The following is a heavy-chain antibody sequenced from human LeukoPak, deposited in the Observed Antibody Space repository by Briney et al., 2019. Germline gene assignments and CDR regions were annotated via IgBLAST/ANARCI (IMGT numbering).Heavy chain of an antibody. D-gene: IGHD3-10*01. V-gene: IGHV4-59*01. J-gene: IGHJ4*02. CDR2: IYYSGST. CDR3: ARDRGNYFDH. Sequence: SETLSLTCTVSGGSISSYYWSWIRQPPGKGLEWIGYIYYSGSTNYNPSLKSRVTISVDTSKNQFSLKLSSVTAADTAVYYCARDRGNYFDHWGQGTLVTVSS. CDR1: GGSISSYY.